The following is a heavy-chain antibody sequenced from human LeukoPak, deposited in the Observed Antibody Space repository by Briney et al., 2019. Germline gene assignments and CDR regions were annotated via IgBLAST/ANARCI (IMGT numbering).Heavy chain of an antibody. CDR2: IYTSGST. CDR3: ARQYIDILTGYHRGELYWYFDL. V-gene: IGHV4-61*02. Sequence: ASETLSLTCTVSGGSISSGSYYWSWIRQPAGKGLEWIGRIYTSGSTNYNPSLKSRVTISVDTSKNQFSLKLNSVTAADTAVYYCARQYIDILTGYHRGELYWYFDLWGRGTLVTVSS. CDR1: GGSISSGSYY. J-gene: IGHJ2*01. D-gene: IGHD3-9*01.